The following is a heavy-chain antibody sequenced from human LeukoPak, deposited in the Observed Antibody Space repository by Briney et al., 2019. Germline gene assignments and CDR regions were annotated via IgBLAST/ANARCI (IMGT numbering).Heavy chain of an antibody. CDR1: GFTFSNYE. J-gene: IGHJ5*02. D-gene: IGHD1-26*01. CDR2: ISRGGRTV. V-gene: IGHV3-48*03. CDR3: AKKYSTGLDP. Sequence: PGGSLRLSCAASGFTFSNYEMNWVRQAPGKGLDWVAYISRGGRTVDYADSVKGRFTISRDNAKNTLYLQMNSLRAEDTAVYYCAKKYSTGLDPWGQGTLVTVSS.